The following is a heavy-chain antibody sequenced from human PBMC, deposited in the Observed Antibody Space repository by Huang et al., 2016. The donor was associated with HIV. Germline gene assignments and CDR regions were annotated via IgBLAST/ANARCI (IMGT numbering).Heavy chain of an antibody. J-gene: IGHJ4*02. D-gene: IGHD3-22*01. CDR2: INFKTGGT. Sequence: QVQVVQSGAEVKRPGASVKVSCKASGYTFTGYQIHWVRQAPGQGLEWRGWINFKTGGTNYAQNYQGRVTMTRDMSTSTAYMELRRLRPDDTAVYYCARVNSIEYYDGSGYLDFWGQGTLVTVSS. CDR1: GYTFTGYQ. V-gene: IGHV1-2*02. CDR3: ARVNSIEYYDGSGYLDF.